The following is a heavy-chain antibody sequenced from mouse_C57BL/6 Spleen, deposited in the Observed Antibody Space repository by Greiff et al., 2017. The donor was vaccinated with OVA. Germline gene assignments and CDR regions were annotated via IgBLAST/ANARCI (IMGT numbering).Heavy chain of an antibody. Sequence: QVQLKESGAELARPGASVKLSCKASGYTFTSYGISWVKQRTGQGLEWIGEIYPRSGNTYYNEKFKGKATLTADKSSSTAYMELRSLTSEDSAVYFCARGEYITTVVADAMDYWGQGTSVTVSS. D-gene: IGHD1-1*01. J-gene: IGHJ4*01. CDR3: ARGEYITTVVADAMDY. CDR1: GYTFTSYG. V-gene: IGHV1-81*01. CDR2: IYPRSGNT.